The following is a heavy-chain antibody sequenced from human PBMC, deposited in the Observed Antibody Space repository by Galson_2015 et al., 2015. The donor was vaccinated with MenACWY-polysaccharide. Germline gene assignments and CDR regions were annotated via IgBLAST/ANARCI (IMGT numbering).Heavy chain of an antibody. V-gene: IGHV4-59*01. CDR1: GDSISSSF. D-gene: IGHD3-16*01. CDR2: IYYSGRT. Sequence: ETLSLTCTVSGDSISSSFWNWFRQPPGKGLEWVGWIYYSGRTKYTPSLESRVTISLDASKNQFSLRLSSVTAADTAVYYCARAPRPDKTFGYFDYWGQGILVTVST. J-gene: IGHJ4*02. CDR3: ARAPRPDKTFGYFDY.